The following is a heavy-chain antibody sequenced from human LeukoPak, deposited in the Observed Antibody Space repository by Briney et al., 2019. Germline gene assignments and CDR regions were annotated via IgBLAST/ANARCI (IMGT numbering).Heavy chain of an antibody. CDR3: ARHDYGDYGDAFDI. J-gene: IGHJ3*02. CDR2: ISSSSSTI. D-gene: IGHD4-17*01. Sequence: GGSLRLSCAAPGFTFSSYSMNWVRQAPGKGLEWVSYISSSSSTIYYADSVKGRFTISRDNAKNSLYLQMNSLRAEDTAVYYCARHDYGDYGDAFDIWGQGTMVTVSS. V-gene: IGHV3-48*04. CDR1: GFTFSSYS.